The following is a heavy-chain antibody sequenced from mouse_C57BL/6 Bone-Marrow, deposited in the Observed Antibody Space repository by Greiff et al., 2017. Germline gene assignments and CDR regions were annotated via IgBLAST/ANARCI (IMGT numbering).Heavy chain of an antibody. Sequence: VQLQQSGPELVKPGASVKISCKASGYTFTDYYMNWVKQSHGKSLEWIGDINPNNGGTSYNQKFKGKATLTVDKSSSTAYMELRSLTSEDSAVYYCARWGLYYGYFYYWGQGTTLTVSS. J-gene: IGHJ2*01. CDR1: GYTFTDYY. D-gene: IGHD2-1*01. CDR2: INPNNGGT. V-gene: IGHV1-26*01. CDR3: ARWGLYYGYFYY.